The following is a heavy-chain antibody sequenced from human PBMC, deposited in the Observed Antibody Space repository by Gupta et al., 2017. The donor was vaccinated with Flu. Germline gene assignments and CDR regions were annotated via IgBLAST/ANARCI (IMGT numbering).Heavy chain of an antibody. V-gene: IGHV3-53*04. CDR2: INSGGGT. CDR3: ARGPNLDT. J-gene: IGHJ3*02. CDR1: GFTVSANY. Sequence: EEQLVESGGGLVQPGGSLRLSCAASGFTVSANYISWVRQAPGKGLEWVSLINSGGGTSYAGSVKGRFTISRQISNNMVFLQMNNLGAEDTGVYYCARGPNLDTWGQGTMVTVSS.